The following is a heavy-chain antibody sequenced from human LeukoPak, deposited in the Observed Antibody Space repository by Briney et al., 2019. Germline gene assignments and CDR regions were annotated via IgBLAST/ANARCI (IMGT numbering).Heavy chain of an antibody. Sequence: PGGSLRLSCAASGFTFSSYAMSWVRQAPGKGLEWVSAISGSGGSTYYADSAKGRFTISRDNSKNTLYLQMSSLRAEDTAVYYCAKDPYGGNSGYWGQGTLVTVSS. J-gene: IGHJ4*02. CDR3: AKDPYGGNSGY. CDR2: ISGSGGST. V-gene: IGHV3-23*01. D-gene: IGHD4-23*01. CDR1: GFTFSSYA.